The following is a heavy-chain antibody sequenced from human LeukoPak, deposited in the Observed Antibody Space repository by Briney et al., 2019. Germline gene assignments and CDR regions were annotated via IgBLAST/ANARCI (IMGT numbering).Heavy chain of an antibody. V-gene: IGHV1-69*04. J-gene: IGHJ4*02. CDR1: GGTFSSYA. Sequence: SVKVSCKASGGTFSSYAISWVRQAPGQGLEWMGRIIPILGIANYAQKFQGRVTITADKSTSTAYMELSSLRSEDTAVYYCASGHTGYSSGWLYYWGQGTLVTVSS. CDR2: IIPILGIA. CDR3: ASGHTGYSSGWLYY. D-gene: IGHD6-19*01.